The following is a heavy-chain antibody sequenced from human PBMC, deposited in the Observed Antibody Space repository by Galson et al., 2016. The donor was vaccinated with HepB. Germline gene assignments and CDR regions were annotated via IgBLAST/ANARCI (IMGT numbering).Heavy chain of an antibody. J-gene: IGHJ6*02. CDR3: AREGMLFYMDV. CDR1: GYTFTSYS. CDR2: TNTNNGNT. Sequence: SCKASGYTFTSYSINWVRQAPGQGLEWMGWTNTNNGNTNYAQKFQGRVTTTTDTSTSTVYMELRSLRSDATAVYYCAREGMLFYMDVWGQGTTVTVSS. D-gene: IGHD2-8*01. V-gene: IGHV1-18*04.